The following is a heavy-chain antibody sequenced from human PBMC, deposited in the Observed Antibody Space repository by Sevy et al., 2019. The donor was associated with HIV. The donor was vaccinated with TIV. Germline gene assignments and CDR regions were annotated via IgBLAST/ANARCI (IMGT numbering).Heavy chain of an antibody. CDR2: ISAYNGNT. J-gene: IGHJ5*02. V-gene: IGHV1-18*01. CDR1: GYTFTSYG. Sequence: ASVQVSCKASGYTFTSYGISWVRQAPGQGLEWMGWISAYNGNTNYAQKLQGRVTMTTDTSTSTAYMELRSLRSDDTAVYYFAGDRSDYYYDSSGSNKGNWFDPWGQGTLVTVSS. CDR3: AGDRSDYYYDSSGSNKGNWFDP. D-gene: IGHD3-22*01.